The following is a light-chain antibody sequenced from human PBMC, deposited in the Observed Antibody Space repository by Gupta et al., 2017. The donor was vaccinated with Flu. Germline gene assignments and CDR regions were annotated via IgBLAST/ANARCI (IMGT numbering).Light chain of an antibody. V-gene: IGLV2-14*04. CDR1: SGGVGGYNY. Sequence: TSSCTGRSGGVGGYNYVSWYQQHPGETPKLMIYYVSSRYSGVPYRFSGSKYGSTAAITISVLQAEEEADYYWTSYTSSSNIRVFGGGTKLTVL. CDR2: YVS. CDR3: TSYTSSSNIRV. J-gene: IGLJ3*02.